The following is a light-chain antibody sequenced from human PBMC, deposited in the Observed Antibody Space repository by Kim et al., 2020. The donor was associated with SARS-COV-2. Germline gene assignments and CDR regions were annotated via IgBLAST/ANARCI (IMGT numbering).Light chain of an antibody. CDR2: GAS. Sequence: VSPGERATLSCSASQSVSSNLAWYQKKPGQAPRLLIYGASTRATGIPARFSGSGSGTEFTLTISSLQSEDFAVYYCQQYNNWPPWTFGQGTKLEI. J-gene: IGKJ2*02. V-gene: IGKV3-15*01. CDR3: QQYNNWPPWT. CDR1: QSVSSN.